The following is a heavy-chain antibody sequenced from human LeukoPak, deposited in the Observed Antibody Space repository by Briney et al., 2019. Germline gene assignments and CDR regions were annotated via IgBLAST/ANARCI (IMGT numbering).Heavy chain of an antibody. J-gene: IGHJ6*03. Sequence: PGGSLRLSCAASGYIFSSYSMNWVRQAPGKGLEWVPSISSSSSYMYYADSVKGRFTISRDKAKNALYLQMNSLRAEDTAVYYCARTGGSLGYYYYMDVWGKGTTVTVSS. V-gene: IGHV3-21*01. D-gene: IGHD2-15*01. CDR1: GYIFSSYS. CDR2: ISSSSSYM. CDR3: ARTGGSLGYYYYMDV.